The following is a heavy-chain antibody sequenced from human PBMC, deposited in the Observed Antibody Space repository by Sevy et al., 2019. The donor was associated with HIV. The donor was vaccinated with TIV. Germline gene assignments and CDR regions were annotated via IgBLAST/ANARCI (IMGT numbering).Heavy chain of an antibody. CDR3: TTDGGGYNYGYSFDY. Sequence: GGSLRLPCAASGFTFSNAWMNWVRRAPGKGLEWVGRRKSKTDGGTTDYAAPVKGRFTISRDDSKNTLYLQMNSLKTEDTAVYYCTTDGGGYNYGYSFDYWGQGTLVTVSS. CDR1: GFTFSNAW. J-gene: IGHJ4*02. D-gene: IGHD5-18*01. V-gene: IGHV3-15*07. CDR2: RKSKTDGGTT.